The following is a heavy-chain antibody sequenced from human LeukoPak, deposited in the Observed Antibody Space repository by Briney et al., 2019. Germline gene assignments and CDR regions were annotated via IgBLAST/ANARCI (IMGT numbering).Heavy chain of an antibody. CDR2: ISSKGGST. J-gene: IGHJ4*02. V-gene: IGHV3-23*01. Sequence: SGGPLRLSCAASGFTVSNYAMNWVRQAPGKGLEGVSGISSKGGSTYYADSVKGRFNISRDNSKNTLYLQMNSMRVEDTAVYYCAKGRQLASFDYWGQGTLVTVSS. D-gene: IGHD1-1*01. CDR3: AKGRQLASFDY. CDR1: GFTVSNYA.